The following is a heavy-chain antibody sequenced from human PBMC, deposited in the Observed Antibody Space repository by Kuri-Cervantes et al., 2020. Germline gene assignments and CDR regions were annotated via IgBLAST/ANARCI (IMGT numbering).Heavy chain of an antibody. V-gene: IGHV3-30*03. J-gene: IGHJ4*02. CDR1: GFTFSSYG. CDR2: ISYDGSNK. D-gene: IGHD3-10*01. Sequence: LSLTCAASGFTFSSYGMHWVRQAPGKGLEWVAVISYDGSNKYYADSVKGRFTISRDNSKNALYLQMNSLKTEDTAVYYCTTDNPWFGEFDYWGQGTLVTVSS. CDR3: TTDNPWFGEFDY.